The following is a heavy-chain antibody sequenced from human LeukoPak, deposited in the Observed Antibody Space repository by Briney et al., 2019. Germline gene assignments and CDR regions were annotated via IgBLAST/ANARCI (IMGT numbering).Heavy chain of an antibody. CDR3: ARALGGELPPFDC. Sequence: PGGSLRLSCAASGFIFSSYWMSWVRQAPGKGLEWVANIKQDGTEKYYVASVKGRFTISRDHAKSSLYLQMNSLRAEDTAVYYCARALGGELPPFDCWGQGTLVTVSS. CDR2: IKQDGTEK. J-gene: IGHJ4*02. D-gene: IGHD1-7*01. V-gene: IGHV3-7*01. CDR1: GFIFSSYW.